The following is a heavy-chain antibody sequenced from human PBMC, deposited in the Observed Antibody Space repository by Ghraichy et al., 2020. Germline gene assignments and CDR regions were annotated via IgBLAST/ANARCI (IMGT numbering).Heavy chain of an antibody. CDR3: ARGSAGYYDSSGYYY. J-gene: IGHJ4*02. CDR1: GGSFSGYY. CDR2: INHSGST. Sequence: SETLSLTCAVYGGSFSGYYWSWIRQPPGKGLEWIGEINHSGSTNYNPFLKSRVTISVDTSKNQSSSKLSSVTAADTAVFYCARGSAGYYDSSGYYYWGQGTLVTVSS. D-gene: IGHD3-22*01. V-gene: IGHV4-34*01.